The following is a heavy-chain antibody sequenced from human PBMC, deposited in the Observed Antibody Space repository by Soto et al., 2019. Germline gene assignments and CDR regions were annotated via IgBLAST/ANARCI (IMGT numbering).Heavy chain of an antibody. J-gene: IGHJ4*02. CDR2: VCHSGST. V-gene: IGHV4-38-2*01. D-gene: IGHD1-1*01. CDR3: ARSATTTPPFPKQ. Sequence: SETRSLTCVVSGYSISSAYYWGWILQPPGKGLEWIGSVCHSGSTYYNPSLKSRVTISGDTSKNHFSLKLRSVTAADSAVYYCARSATTTPPFPKQWGQGTLVTVSS. CDR1: GYSISSAYY.